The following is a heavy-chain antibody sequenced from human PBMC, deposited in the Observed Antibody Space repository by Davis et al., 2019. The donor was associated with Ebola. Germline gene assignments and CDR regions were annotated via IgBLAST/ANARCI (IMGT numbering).Heavy chain of an antibody. V-gene: IGHV4-34*01. CDR3: ARHRVSSGWLDY. Sequence: SEPLSLTCAVYGWYFSGYDWSWIRQPPGKGLEWIGEINHIGSTNYNPSLQSRVTISVDTSKNQFSLKLSSVTAADTAVYYCARHRVSSGWLDYWGQGTLVTLSS. D-gene: IGHD6-19*01. J-gene: IGHJ4*02. CDR1: GWYFSGYD. CDR2: INHIGST.